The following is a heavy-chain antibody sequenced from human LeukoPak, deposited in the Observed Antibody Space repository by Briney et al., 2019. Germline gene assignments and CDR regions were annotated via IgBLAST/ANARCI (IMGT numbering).Heavy chain of an antibody. J-gene: IGHJ5*02. CDR1: GGSFSGYY. CDR3: ARRPRSSWYLGWFDP. CDR2: INHSGST. D-gene: IGHD6-13*01. Sequence: SETLSLTCAVYGGSFSGYYWSWIRQPPGKGLEWIGEINHSGSTNYNPSLKSRVTISVDTSKNQFSLKLSSVTAADTAVYYCARRPRSSWYLGWFDPWGQGTLGAVSS. V-gene: IGHV4-34*01.